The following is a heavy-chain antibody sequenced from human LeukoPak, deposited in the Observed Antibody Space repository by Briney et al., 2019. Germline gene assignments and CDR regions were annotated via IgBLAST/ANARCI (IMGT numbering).Heavy chain of an antibody. CDR3: ARYPRPYSSGWYWDY. V-gene: IGHV1-69*13. CDR2: IIPIFGTA. CDR1: GGTFSSYA. Sequence: GASVKVSCKASGGTFSSYAISWVRQAPGQGLEWMGGIIPIFGTANYAQKFQGRVTITADESTSTAYMELSSLRSEDTAVYYCARYPRPYSSGWYWDYWGQGTLVTVSS. D-gene: IGHD6-19*01. J-gene: IGHJ4*02.